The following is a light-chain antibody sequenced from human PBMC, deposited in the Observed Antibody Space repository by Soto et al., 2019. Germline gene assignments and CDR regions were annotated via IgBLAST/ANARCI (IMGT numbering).Light chain of an antibody. J-gene: IGKJ1*01. CDR1: QSISTR. Sequence: DIQVTQSPSTLSASIGDRVTITCRASQSISTRLAWFQQKPGRAPKLLIYQASSLESGVPSRFSGSGSGTQFTLTISVLQPEDFATYYCKQYNRYWTFGQGTKVEIK. CDR2: QAS. V-gene: IGKV1-5*03. CDR3: KQYNRYWT.